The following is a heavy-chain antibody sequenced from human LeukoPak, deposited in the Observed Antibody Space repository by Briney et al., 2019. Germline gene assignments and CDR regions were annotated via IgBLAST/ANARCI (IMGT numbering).Heavy chain of an antibody. Sequence: ASVKVSCKASGGTFSSYAISWVRQAPGQGLEWMGWISAYNGNTNYAQKLQGRVTMTTDTSTSTAYMEMRSLRADDTAVYYCAREWELLMDYYYYYMDVWGKGTTVTVSS. CDR2: ISAYNGNT. J-gene: IGHJ6*03. V-gene: IGHV1-18*01. D-gene: IGHD1-26*01. CDR3: AREWELLMDYYYYYMDV. CDR1: GGTFSSYA.